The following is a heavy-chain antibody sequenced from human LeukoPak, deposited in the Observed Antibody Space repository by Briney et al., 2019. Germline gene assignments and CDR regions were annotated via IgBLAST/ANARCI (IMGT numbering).Heavy chain of an antibody. CDR1: GGSINSGSYY. CDR3: ARVAYYYDSSGYYSGWYFDL. CDR2: IYASGST. J-gene: IGHJ2*01. Sequence: SETLSLTCTVSGGSINSGSYYWSWIRQPAGKGLEWIGRIYASGSTNYNPSLKSRVTISVDTSKNQFSLKLSSVTAADTAVYYCARVAYYYDSSGYYSGWYFDLWGRGTLVTVSS. D-gene: IGHD3-22*01. V-gene: IGHV4-61*02.